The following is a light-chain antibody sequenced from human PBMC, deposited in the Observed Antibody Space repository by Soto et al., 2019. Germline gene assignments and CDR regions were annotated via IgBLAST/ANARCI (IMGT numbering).Light chain of an antibody. CDR1: QSVSTNY. Sequence: EIVLTQSPGTLSLSPGERATLSCRASQSVSTNYLAWYQRKPGQAPRLLIYGASSRATDIPDRFSGSGSGTDFTLTITRLKPEDCAVYSCQQYGSSPPTFGQGNKVEL. V-gene: IGKV3-20*01. CDR3: QQYGSSPPT. J-gene: IGKJ1*01. CDR2: GAS.